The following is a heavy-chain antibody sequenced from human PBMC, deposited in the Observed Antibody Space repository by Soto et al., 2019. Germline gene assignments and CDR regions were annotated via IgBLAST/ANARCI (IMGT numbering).Heavy chain of an antibody. D-gene: IGHD3-22*01. V-gene: IGHV4-59*05. CDR2: IYYSGST. CDR1: GGSISSYY. J-gene: IGHJ4*02. Sequence: SETLSLTCTVSGGSISSYYWSWIRQPPGKGLEWIGSIYYSGSTYYNPSLKSRVTISVDTSKNQFSLKLSSVTAADTAVYYCATHYDSSGYYYRLDYWGQGTLVTVSS. CDR3: ATHYDSSGYYYRLDY.